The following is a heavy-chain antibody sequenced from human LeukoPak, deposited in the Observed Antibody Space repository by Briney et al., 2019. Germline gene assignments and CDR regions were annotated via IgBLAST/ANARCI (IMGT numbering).Heavy chain of an antibody. V-gene: IGHV3-74*01. CDR2: IDSDGSNT. D-gene: IGHD4-17*01. Sequence: PGGSLRLSCAASGFTFNNYWMHWVRQAPGKGLVWVSRIDSDGSNTNYADSVKGRFTVSRDNDKNTLYLQMNSLRAEDTAVYYCARDDYGDYYFDYWGQGTLVTVSS. CDR1: GFTFNNYW. J-gene: IGHJ4*02. CDR3: ARDDYGDYYFDY.